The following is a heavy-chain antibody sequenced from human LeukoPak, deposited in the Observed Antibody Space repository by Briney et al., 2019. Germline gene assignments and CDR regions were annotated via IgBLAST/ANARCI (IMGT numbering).Heavy chain of an antibody. Sequence: GGSLRLSCAASGFTFSSYWMSWVRQAPGKGLEWVANIKQDGSEKYYVDSVKGRFTISRDNAKNSLYLQMNSLRAEDTAVYYCARDIRGDGDAFDIWGQGTMVTVSS. D-gene: IGHD5-24*01. J-gene: IGHJ3*02. V-gene: IGHV3-7*01. CDR2: IKQDGSEK. CDR3: ARDIRGDGDAFDI. CDR1: GFTFSSYW.